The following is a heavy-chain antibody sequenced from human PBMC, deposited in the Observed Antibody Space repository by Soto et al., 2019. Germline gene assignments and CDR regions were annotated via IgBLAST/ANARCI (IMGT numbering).Heavy chain of an antibody. D-gene: IGHD3-10*01. Sequence: SETLSLTCAVSGVSISSGNWWTWVRQTPQRGLEYIGEIFHDGTANYYPSFERRVAISVDTSKNQFSLKLTSVTAADTAIYFCARLVYDTRLNYMYFDFWGQGTLVTVPS. V-gene: IGHV4-4*02. CDR2: IFHDGTA. CDR3: ARLVYDTRLNYMYFDF. J-gene: IGHJ4*02. CDR1: GVSISSGNW.